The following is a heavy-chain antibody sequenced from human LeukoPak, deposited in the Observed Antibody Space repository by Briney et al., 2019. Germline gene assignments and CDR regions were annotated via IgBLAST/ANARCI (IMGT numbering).Heavy chain of an antibody. V-gene: IGHV4-61*02. D-gene: IGHD3-10*01. CDR1: GGSISSGSYY. Sequence: PSQTLSLTCTVSGGSISSGSYYWSWIRQPAGEGLEWIGRIYTRGSTNYNPSLKSRVTISVDTSKNQFSLKLSSVTAADTAVYYCARDYYYGLGSYDYWGQGTLVTVSS. CDR2: IYTRGST. CDR3: ARDYYYGLGSYDY. J-gene: IGHJ4*02.